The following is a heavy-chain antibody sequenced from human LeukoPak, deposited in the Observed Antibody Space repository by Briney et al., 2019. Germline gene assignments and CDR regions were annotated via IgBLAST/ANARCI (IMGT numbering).Heavy chain of an antibody. CDR1: GYNFPAYS. CDR3: ARVAYTSSWSNFDY. D-gene: IGHD6-13*01. V-gene: IGHV1-2*06. Sequence: ASVKVSCKASGYNFPAYSMHWVRQAPGQGLEWMGRINPNGGDTKYAQKFQGRVTMARDTSTSTAYMELSSLTSDDTAVYYCARVAYTSSWSNFDYWGQGTLVTVSS. CDR2: INPNGGDT. J-gene: IGHJ4*02.